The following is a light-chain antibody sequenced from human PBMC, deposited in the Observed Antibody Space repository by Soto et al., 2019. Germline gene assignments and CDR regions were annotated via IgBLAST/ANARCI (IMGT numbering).Light chain of an antibody. CDR1: SSDVGDYNY. J-gene: IGLJ1*01. CDR2: EVS. V-gene: IGLV2-14*01. CDR3: SSYTSSSTPYV. Sequence: QSVLTQPASVSGSAGQSITISCTGTSSDVGDYNYVSWYQQHPGKAPKLMIYEVSNRPSGVSNRFSGSKSGNTASLTISGLQAEDEADYYCSSYTSSSTPYVFGTGTKVTVL.